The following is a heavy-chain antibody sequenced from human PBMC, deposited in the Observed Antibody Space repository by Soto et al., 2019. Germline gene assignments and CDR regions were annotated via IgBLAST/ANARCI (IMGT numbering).Heavy chain of an antibody. CDR3: LTGRVSCDYNDH. CDR2: IKRRTDGGTT. J-gene: IGHJ4*02. CDR1: GFTFRDAW. Sequence: EVQLVESGGGLVKPGGSLRLSCAASGFTFRDAWMRWVRQAPGKGLEWVGRIKRRTDGGTTDYAPAVEGRFTISRDDSRDTLYLEMNRLKTEDSALYYCLTGRVSCDYNDHWGQGTLVTVSS. V-gene: IGHV3-15*07. D-gene: IGHD4-17*01.